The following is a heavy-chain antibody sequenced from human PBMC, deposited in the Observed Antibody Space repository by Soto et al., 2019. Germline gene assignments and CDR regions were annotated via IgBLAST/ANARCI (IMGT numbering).Heavy chain of an antibody. D-gene: IGHD3-22*01. CDR2: IGTAGDP. V-gene: IGHV3-13*05. Sequence: EVRLVESGGGLVQPGGSLRLSCAASGFTFSSYDMHWVRQATGKGLEWVSAIGTAGDPYYPGSVKGRFTISRENAKNSLYLQMNSLRAGDTAVYYCARGINYYDSSGYSYYFDYWGQGTLVTVSS. J-gene: IGHJ4*02. CDR1: GFTFSSYD. CDR3: ARGINYYDSSGYSYYFDY.